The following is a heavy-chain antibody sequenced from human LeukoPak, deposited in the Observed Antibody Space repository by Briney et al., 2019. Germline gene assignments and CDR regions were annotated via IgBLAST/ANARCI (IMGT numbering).Heavy chain of an antibody. J-gene: IGHJ4*02. CDR3: AKDGSDANYFHY. D-gene: IGHD2-2*01. V-gene: IGHV3-43*02. Sequence: GGSLRLSCAASGSTFDDYAMHWVRHAPGKGREWVSLISGDGGSTYYADSVKGRFTICRDNSKNSLYLQMNSLRTEDTALYYCAKDGSDANYFHYWGQGTLVTVSS. CDR2: ISGDGGST. CDR1: GSTFDDYA.